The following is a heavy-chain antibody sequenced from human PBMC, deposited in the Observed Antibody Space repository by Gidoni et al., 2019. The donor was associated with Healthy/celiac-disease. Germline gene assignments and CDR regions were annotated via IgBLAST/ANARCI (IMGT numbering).Heavy chain of an antibody. CDR3: ARAQWDLLRYFDRPEYYFDY. CDR2: INPNSGGT. V-gene: IGHV1-2*02. D-gene: IGHD3-9*01. Sequence: QVQLVQSGAEVTKPGASVKVSCKASGYTFTGYSMHWVRQAPGQGLEWMGWINPNSGGTNCAQKFQGRVTMTRDTSISTAYMELSRLRSDDTAVYYCARAQWDLLRYFDRPEYYFDYWGQGTLVTVSS. CDR1: GYTFTGYS. J-gene: IGHJ4*02.